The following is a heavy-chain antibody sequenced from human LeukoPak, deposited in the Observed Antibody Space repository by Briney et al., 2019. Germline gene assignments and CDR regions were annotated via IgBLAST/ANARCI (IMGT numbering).Heavy chain of an antibody. Sequence: SETLSLTCAVYGGSFSGYYWSWIRQPPGKGLEWIGEINHSGSTNYNPSLKSRVTISVDTSENQFSLKLSSVTAADTAVYYCARTVVKLYYFDYWGQGTLVTVSS. CDR2: INHSGST. V-gene: IGHV4-34*01. D-gene: IGHD4-23*01. J-gene: IGHJ4*02. CDR1: GGSFSGYY. CDR3: ARTVVKLYYFDY.